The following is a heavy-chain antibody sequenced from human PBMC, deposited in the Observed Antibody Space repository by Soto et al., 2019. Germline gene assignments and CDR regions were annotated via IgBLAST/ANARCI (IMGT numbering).Heavy chain of an antibody. CDR2: ISYDGSNK. CDR1: GFTFSSYA. V-gene: IGHV3-30-3*01. J-gene: IGHJ5*02. Sequence: PGGSLRLSCAASGFTFSSYAMHWVRQAPGKGLEWVAVISYDGSNKYYADSVKGRFTISRDNSKNTLYLQMNSLRAEDTAVYYCARDRIVVVPAAIWPWSDWFDPWGQGTLVTVSS. D-gene: IGHD2-2*02. CDR3: ARDRIVVVPAAIWPWSDWFDP.